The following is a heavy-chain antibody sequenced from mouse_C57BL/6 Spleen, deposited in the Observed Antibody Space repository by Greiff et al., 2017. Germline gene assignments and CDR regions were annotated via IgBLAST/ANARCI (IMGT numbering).Heavy chain of an antibody. CDR2: IDPSDSYT. CDR3: ARRFRSESNYLAWFAY. CDR1: GYTFTSYW. D-gene: IGHD2-5*01. J-gene: IGHJ3*01. V-gene: IGHV1-69*01. Sequence: QVQLQQPGAELVMPGASVKLSCKASGYTFTSYWMHWVKQRPGQGLEWIGEIDPSDSYTNYNQKFKGKSTLTVDKSSSTAYMQLSSLTSEDSAVYYCARRFRSESNYLAWFAYWGQGTLVTVSA.